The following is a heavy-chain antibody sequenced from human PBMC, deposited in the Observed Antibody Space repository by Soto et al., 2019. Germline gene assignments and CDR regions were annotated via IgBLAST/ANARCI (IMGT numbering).Heavy chain of an antibody. Sequence: EVQLVESEGGLVQPGGSLRLSCAASGFTFSSYWMSWVRQAPGKGLEWVANIKQDGSEKYYVDSVKGRFTISRDNAKNSLYLQMNSLRAEDTAVYYCARFYYDSSGYLPSPYYYYYGMDVWGQGTTVTVSS. D-gene: IGHD3-22*01. J-gene: IGHJ6*02. CDR3: ARFYYDSSGYLPSPYYYYYGMDV. CDR2: IKQDGSEK. V-gene: IGHV3-7*04. CDR1: GFTFSSYW.